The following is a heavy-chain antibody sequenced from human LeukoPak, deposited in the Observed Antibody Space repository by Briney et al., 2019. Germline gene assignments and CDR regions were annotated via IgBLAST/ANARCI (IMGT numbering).Heavy chain of an antibody. CDR1: GFTFSSYA. J-gene: IGHJ4*02. CDR3: AREVSGGYYFDY. CDR2: ISSNGGST. Sequence: GGSLGLSCAASGFTFSSYAMHWVRQAPGKGLEYVSAISSNGGSTYYANSVKGRFTISRDNSKNTLYLQMGSLRAEDMAVYYCAREVSGGYYFDYWGQGTLVTVSS. D-gene: IGHD3-16*01. V-gene: IGHV3-64*01.